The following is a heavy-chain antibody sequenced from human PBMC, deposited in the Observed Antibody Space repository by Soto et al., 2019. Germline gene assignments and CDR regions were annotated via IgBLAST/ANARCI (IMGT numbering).Heavy chain of an antibody. CDR2: VSIGGST. Sequence: DVQLLESGGGLVQPEGSLRLSCAASGFTFSSYAMGWVRQGPGKGLEWVAVVSIGGSTHYADSVRGRFTISRDNSKNTLSLQMNSLTAEDPAVYFCAKGRGAGGHFDYWCQGALVTVSS. J-gene: IGHJ4*02. CDR3: AKGRGAGGHFDY. V-gene: IGHV3-23*01. CDR1: GFTFSSYA. D-gene: IGHD2-15*01.